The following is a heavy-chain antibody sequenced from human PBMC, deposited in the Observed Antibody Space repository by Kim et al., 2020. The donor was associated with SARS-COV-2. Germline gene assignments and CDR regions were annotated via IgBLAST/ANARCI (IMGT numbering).Heavy chain of an antibody. V-gene: IGHV4-34*01. Sequence: SETLSLTCAVYGGSFSGYYWSWIRQPPGKGLEWIGEINHSGSTNYNPSLKSRVTISVDTSKNQFSLKLSSVTAADTAVYYCARGKLKTSIFGVVIRVGPLGPWFDPWGQGTLVTVSS. J-gene: IGHJ5*02. CDR3: ARGKLKTSIFGVVIRVGPLGPWFDP. D-gene: IGHD3-3*01. CDR2: INHSGST. CDR1: GGSFSGYY.